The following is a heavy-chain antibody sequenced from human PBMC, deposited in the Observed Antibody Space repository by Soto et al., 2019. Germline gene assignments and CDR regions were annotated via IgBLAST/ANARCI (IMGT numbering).Heavy chain of an antibody. D-gene: IGHD2-15*01. CDR3: ARTPYCSGGSCYRVPTGYYYYMDV. V-gene: IGHV4-39*01. CDR1: GGSISSSSYY. J-gene: IGHJ6*03. CDR2: IYYSGST. Sequence: SGTLSLTCTVSGGSISSSSYYWGWIRQPPGKGLEWIGSIYYSGSTYYNPSLKSRVTISVDTSKNQFSLKLSSVTAADTAVYYCARTPYCSGGSCYRVPTGYYYYMDVWGKGTTVAVSS.